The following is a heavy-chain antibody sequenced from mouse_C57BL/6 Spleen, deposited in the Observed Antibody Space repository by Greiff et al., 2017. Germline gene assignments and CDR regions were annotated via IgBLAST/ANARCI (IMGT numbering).Heavy chain of an antibody. Sequence: EVKLMESGGGLVKPGGSLKLSCAASGFTFSSYAMSWVRQTPEKRLEWVATISDGGSYTYYPDNVKGRFTISRDNAKNNLYLQMSHLKSEDTAMYYCARVYDGYYGYFDYWGQGTTLTVSS. V-gene: IGHV5-4*03. CDR3: ARVYDGYYGYFDY. CDR2: ISDGGSYT. D-gene: IGHD2-3*01. J-gene: IGHJ2*01. CDR1: GFTFSSYA.